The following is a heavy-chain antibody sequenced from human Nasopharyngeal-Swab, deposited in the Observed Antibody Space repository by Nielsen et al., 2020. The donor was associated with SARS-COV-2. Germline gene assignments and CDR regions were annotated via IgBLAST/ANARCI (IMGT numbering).Heavy chain of an antibody. CDR2: IDPSDSYT. CDR1: GYSFTSYW. V-gene: IGHV5-10-1*01. Sequence: GESLKISCKGSGYSFTSYWISWVRQMPGKGLEWMGRIDPSDSYTNYSPSFQGHVTISADKSISAAYLQRSSLKASDTAMYYCARSYYYDSSGYYFDYWGQGTLVTVSS. D-gene: IGHD3-22*01. CDR3: ARSYYYDSSGYYFDY. J-gene: IGHJ4*02.